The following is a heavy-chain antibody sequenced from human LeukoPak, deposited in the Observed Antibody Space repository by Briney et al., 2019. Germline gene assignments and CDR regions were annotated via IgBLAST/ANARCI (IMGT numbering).Heavy chain of an antibody. CDR3: ARDWIGLGYSSGSYNY. CDR2: IWYDGSNK. D-gene: IGHD6-19*01. Sequence: PGGSLRLSCAASGFTFSSYGMPWVRQAPGKGLEWVAVIWYDGSNKYYVDSVKGRFTISRDNSKNTLYLQMSSLRAEDTAVYYCARDWIGLGYSSGSYNYWGQGTLVTVSS. J-gene: IGHJ4*02. V-gene: IGHV3-33*01. CDR1: GFTFSSYG.